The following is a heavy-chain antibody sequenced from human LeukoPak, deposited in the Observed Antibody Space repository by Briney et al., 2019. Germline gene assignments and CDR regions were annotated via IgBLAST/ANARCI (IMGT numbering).Heavy chain of an antibody. CDR1: GGSISSSSYY. V-gene: IGHV4-39*01. J-gene: IGHJ6*02. CDR2: IYYSGST. CDR3: ATRHTARYYYYGMDV. Sequence: SETLSLTCTVSGGSISSSSYYWGWIRQPPGKGLEWIGSIYYSGSTYYNPSLKSRVTISVDTSKNQFSLKLSSVTAADTAVYYCATRHTARYYYYGMDVWGQGTTVTVSS. D-gene: IGHD5-18*01.